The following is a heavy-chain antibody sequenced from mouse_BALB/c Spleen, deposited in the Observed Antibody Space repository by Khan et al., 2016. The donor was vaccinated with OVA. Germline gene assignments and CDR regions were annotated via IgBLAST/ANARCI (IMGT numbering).Heavy chain of an antibody. D-gene: IGHD2-14*01. CDR3: ARGRNYRSYAMDY. CDR1: GYTFTNYG. V-gene: IGHV9-3-1*01. CDR2: INTYTGEP. Sequence: QIQLVQSGPELKKPGETVKISCKASGYTFTNYGMNWVKQAPGKGLKWMGWINTYTGEPTYADDFKGRFAFSLETSASTAYLQINNLKNEDTATYFCARGRNYRSYAMDYWGQGTSVTVSS. J-gene: IGHJ4*01.